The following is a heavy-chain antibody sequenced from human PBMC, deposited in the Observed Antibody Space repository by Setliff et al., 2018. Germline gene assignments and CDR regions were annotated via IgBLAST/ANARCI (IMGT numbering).Heavy chain of an antibody. CDR3: VRDDADNYDAFDN. J-gene: IGHJ3*02. V-gene: IGHV3-7*01. CDR2: IKQDGSTK. D-gene: IGHD3-22*01. Sequence: GGSLRLSCAASGYSFNSFDMHWVRQAPGKGLEWVADIKQDGSTKYYLDSVKGRFTISRDNAKRSLYLQMNGLRADDTGVYYCVRDDADNYDAFDNWGQGTLVTVSS. CDR1: GYSFNSFD.